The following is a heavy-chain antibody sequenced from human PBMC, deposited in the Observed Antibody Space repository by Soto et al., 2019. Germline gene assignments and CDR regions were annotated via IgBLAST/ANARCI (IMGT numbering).Heavy chain of an antibody. CDR2: IIPISDTT. J-gene: IGHJ6*02. V-gene: IGHV1-69*01. Sequence: QVQLVQSGAEVKKPVSSVKVSCKASGGTFSSYAISWVRQAPGQGLEWMGGIIPISDTTNYAQKFQGRVTITADESTSTAYMELSSLRSEDTAVYYCARSQGSSTSLEIYYYYYYGMDVWGHGTTVTVSS. D-gene: IGHD2-2*01. CDR1: GGTFSSYA. CDR3: ARSQGSSTSLEIYYYYYYGMDV.